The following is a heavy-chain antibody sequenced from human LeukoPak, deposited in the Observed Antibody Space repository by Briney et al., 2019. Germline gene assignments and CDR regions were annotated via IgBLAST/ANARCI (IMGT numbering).Heavy chain of an antibody. CDR2: INPSGST. J-gene: IGHJ5*02. Sequence: PSETLSLTCAVYGESLSVYYWSWFRQSPRKGLEWIAEINPSGSTTYNPSLKSRLTISVDTSQNQFSLKVRSVTAADTAVYYCTRGRGTWGQGTLVTVSS. CDR1: GESLSVYY. V-gene: IGHV4-34*01. CDR3: TRGRGT. D-gene: IGHD3-10*01.